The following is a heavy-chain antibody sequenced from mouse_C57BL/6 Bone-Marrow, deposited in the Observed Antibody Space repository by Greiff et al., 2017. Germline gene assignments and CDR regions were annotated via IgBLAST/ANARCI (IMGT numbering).Heavy chain of an antibody. D-gene: IGHD3-2*02. CDR3: TSSALTAQATSFAY. Sequence: QVQLKESGAELVRPGASVTLSCKASGYTFTDYEMHWVKQTPVHGLEWIGAIDPETGGTAYNQKFKGKAILTADKSSSTAYMELRSLTSEDSAVYYGTSSALTAQATSFAYWGQGSLVTVSA. CDR2: IDPETGGT. J-gene: IGHJ3*01. CDR1: GYTFTDYE. V-gene: IGHV1-15*01.